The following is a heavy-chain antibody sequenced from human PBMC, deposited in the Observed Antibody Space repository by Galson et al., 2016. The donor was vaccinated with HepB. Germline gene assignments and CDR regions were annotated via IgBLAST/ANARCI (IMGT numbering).Heavy chain of an antibody. D-gene: IGHD3-16*01. J-gene: IGHJ4*02. V-gene: IGHV3-7*01. CDR3: AQYGGLADS. CDR1: GLNLWTYW. Sequence: SLRLSCAASGLNLWTYWMTWVRQAPGKGPEWVASISHDGRDQRYVDSVKGRFTISRDNARNSLYLQMNSLRVDDTAVYYCAQYGGLADSWGQGTLVTVSS. CDR2: ISHDGRDQ.